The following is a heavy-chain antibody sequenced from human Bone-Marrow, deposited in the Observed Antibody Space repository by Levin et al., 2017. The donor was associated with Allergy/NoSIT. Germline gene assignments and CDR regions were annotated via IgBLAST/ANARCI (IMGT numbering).Heavy chain of an antibody. CDR2: ISSASSYI. Sequence: GGSLRLSCAASGFLFSTYSLHWVRQSPGKGLEWVSSISSASSYIYYADSVKGRFTISRDNAKNSLSLQMSSLRVEDTAVYYCVRSESITGTEDLKVMDVWGQGTTVTVSS. CDR1: GFLFSTYS. CDR3: VRSESITGTEDLKVMDV. V-gene: IGHV3-21*01. J-gene: IGHJ6*02. D-gene: IGHD1/OR15-1a*01.